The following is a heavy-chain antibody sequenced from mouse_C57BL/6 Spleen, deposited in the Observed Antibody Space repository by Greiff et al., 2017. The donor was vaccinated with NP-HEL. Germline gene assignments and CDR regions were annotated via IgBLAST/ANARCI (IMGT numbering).Heavy chain of an antibody. J-gene: IGHJ1*03. CDR3: ARGVTTVGGYFDV. V-gene: IGHV1-69*01. Sequence: QVQLKQPGAELVMPGASVKLSCKASGYTFTSYWMHWVKQRPGQGLEWIGEIDPSDSYTNYNQKFKGKSTLTVDKSSSTAYMQLSSLTSEDSAVYYCARGVTTVGGYFDVWGTGTTVTVSS. D-gene: IGHD1-1*01. CDR1: GYTFTSYW. CDR2: IDPSDSYT.